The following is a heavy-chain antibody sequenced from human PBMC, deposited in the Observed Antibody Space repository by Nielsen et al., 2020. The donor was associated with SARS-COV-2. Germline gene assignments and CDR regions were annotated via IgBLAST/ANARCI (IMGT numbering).Heavy chain of an antibody. Sequence: GGSLRLSCAASGFTFDDYAMHWVRQAPGKGLEWVSGISWNSGNIGYADSVKGRFTISRDNAKNSLYLQMNSLRAEDTAVYYCARTYSGSYWGYFDYWGQGTLVTVSS. CDR1: GFTFDDYA. CDR3: ARTYSGSYWGYFDY. CDR2: ISWNSGNI. D-gene: IGHD1-26*01. V-gene: IGHV3-9*01. J-gene: IGHJ4*02.